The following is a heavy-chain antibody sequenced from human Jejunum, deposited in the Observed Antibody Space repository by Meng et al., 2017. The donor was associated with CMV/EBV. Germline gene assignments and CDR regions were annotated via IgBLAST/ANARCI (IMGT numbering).Heavy chain of an antibody. Sequence: FAFDDYAMHWVRQAPGTGLEWVADISWNSGSVGYADSVKGRFTISRDNAKNSLYLQMNSLRPEDTAFYYCVKDTGATGWYHYFDYWGQGTLVTVSS. D-gene: IGHD6-19*01. CDR3: VKDTGATGWYHYFDY. CDR1: FAFDDYA. CDR2: ISWNSGSV. V-gene: IGHV3-9*01. J-gene: IGHJ4*02.